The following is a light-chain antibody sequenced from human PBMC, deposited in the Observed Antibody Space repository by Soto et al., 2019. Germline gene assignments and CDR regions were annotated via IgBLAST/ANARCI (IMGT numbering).Light chain of an antibody. CDR3: CLYAGSGTWV. CDR2: EDS. Sequence: QSALTQPASVSGSPGQSITISCTGTSSDVGSYNLVSWYQQHPGKAPKLMIYEDSKRPSGVSNRFSGSKSGNTASLTISGLQAEDETDYYCCLYAGSGTWVFGGGTKLTV. V-gene: IGLV2-23*01. CDR1: SSDVGSYNL. J-gene: IGLJ3*02.